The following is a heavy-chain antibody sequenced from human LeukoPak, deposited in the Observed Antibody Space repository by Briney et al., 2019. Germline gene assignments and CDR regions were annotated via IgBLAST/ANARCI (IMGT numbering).Heavy chain of an antibody. V-gene: IGHV3-23*01. CDR3: TRGYYSCDY. CDR1: GFTFSSYA. CDR2: ISNSGTT. Sequence: SGGSLRLSCAASGFTFSSYAMSWVREAPGKGLEWVSTISNSGTTYYADSVKGRFTISRDNAKNTLHLQMNSLRAEDTAVYYCTRGYYSCDYWGQGTLVAVSS. D-gene: IGHD3-10*01. J-gene: IGHJ4*02.